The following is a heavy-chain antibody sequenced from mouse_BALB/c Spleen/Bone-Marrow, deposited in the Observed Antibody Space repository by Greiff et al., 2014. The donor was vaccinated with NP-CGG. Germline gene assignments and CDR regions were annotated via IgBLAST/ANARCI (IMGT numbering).Heavy chain of an antibody. Sequence: QVQLQQSGAELVKPGASVKLSCTASGYTFTSYWMHWVKQRPGQGLEWIGEINPSNGRTNYNEKFKSKATLTVDKSSSTAYMQLRSLTAEDSAVYYCARSGYDGFAYWGQGTLVTVSA. J-gene: IGHJ3*01. D-gene: IGHD2-14*01. CDR3: ARSGYDGFAY. V-gene: IGHV1S81*02. CDR1: GYTFTSYW. CDR2: INPSNGRT.